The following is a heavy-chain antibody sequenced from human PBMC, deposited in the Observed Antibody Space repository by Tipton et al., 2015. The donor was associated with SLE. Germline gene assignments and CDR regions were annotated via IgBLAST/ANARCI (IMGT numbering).Heavy chain of an antibody. D-gene: IGHD1-14*01. CDR3: ARQPSNTATFDI. CDR2: IYSTGST. CDR1: GGSINGYY. Sequence: LRLSCTVSGGSINGYYWSWIRQPPGKGLEWIAFIYSTGSTNYNPSLKSRVTIPVDASKNQFSLKVTSVTSADTALYYCARQPSNTATFDIWGQGTLVTVSS. V-gene: IGHV4-59*01. J-gene: IGHJ3*02.